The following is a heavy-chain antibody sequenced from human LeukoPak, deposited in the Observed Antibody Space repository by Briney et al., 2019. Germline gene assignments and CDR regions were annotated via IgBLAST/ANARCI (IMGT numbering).Heavy chain of an antibody. Sequence: ASVKVSCKASGYTFTSYGISWVRQAPGQGLEWMGWISAYSGTTNYAQKLQGRVTMTTDTSTSTAYLELRSLRSDDTAVYHCARGRHIPKYDPSAWFGGWGQGTLVTVSS. D-gene: IGHD3-16*01. CDR2: ISAYSGTT. CDR3: ARGRHIPKYDPSAWFGG. J-gene: IGHJ4*02. V-gene: IGHV1-18*01. CDR1: GYTFTSYG.